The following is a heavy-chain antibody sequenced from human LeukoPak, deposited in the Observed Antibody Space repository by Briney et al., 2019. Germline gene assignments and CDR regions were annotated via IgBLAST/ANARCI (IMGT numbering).Heavy chain of an antibody. J-gene: IGHJ3*02. Sequence: ASVKVSCKASGYTFTSYGISWVRQAPGQGLEWMGWISAYNGNTNYAQKLQGRVTMTTDTSTSTAYMELRSLRSDDTAVYYCAGSHSSSSGQEAFDIWGQGTMVTVSS. CDR1: GYTFTSYG. CDR3: AGSHSSSSGQEAFDI. V-gene: IGHV1-18*01. CDR2: ISAYNGNT. D-gene: IGHD6-6*01.